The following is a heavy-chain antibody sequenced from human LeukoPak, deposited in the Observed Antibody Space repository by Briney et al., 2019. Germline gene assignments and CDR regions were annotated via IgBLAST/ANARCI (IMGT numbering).Heavy chain of an antibody. J-gene: IGHJ4*02. Sequence: SETLSLTCTVSGGSISSSSYYWGWIRQPPGKGLEWIGSIYYSGSTHYNPSLKSRVTISVDTSKNQFSLKLSSVTAADTAVYYCASRLHYDFWSGYYTGRWGQGTLVTVSS. V-gene: IGHV4-39*01. D-gene: IGHD3-3*01. CDR2: IYYSGST. CDR1: GGSISSSSYY. CDR3: ASRLHYDFWSGYYTGR.